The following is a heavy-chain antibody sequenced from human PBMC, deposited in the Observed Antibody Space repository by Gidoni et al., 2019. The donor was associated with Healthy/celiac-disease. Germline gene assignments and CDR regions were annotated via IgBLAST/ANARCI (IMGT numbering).Heavy chain of an antibody. Sequence: QVQLVESGGGVVQPGRSLRLSCAASGFTFSSYAMHWVRQAPGKGLEWVAVISYDGSNKYYADSVKGRFTISRDNSKNTLYLQMNSLRAEDTAVYYCARVPSIRIDYWGQGTLVTVSS. V-gene: IGHV3-30-3*01. D-gene: IGHD6-6*01. CDR3: ARVPSIRIDY. J-gene: IGHJ4*02. CDR2: ISYDGSNK. CDR1: GFTFSSYA.